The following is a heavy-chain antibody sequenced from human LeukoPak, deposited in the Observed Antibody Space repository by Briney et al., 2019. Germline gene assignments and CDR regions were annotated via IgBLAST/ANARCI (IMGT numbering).Heavy chain of an antibody. J-gene: IGHJ5*02. CDR1: GYTFTGYY. Sequence: ASVKVSCKASGYTFTGYYVHWVRQAPGQGLEWMGWISAYNGNTNYAQKLQGRVTMTTDTSTSTAYMELRSLRSDDTAVYYCARDKWLLWFGELLKFDPWGQGTLVTVSS. CDR2: ISAYNGNT. CDR3: ARDKWLLWFGELLKFDP. D-gene: IGHD3-10*01. V-gene: IGHV1-18*04.